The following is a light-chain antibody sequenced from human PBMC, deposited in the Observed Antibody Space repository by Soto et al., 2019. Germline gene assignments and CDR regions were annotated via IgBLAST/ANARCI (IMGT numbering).Light chain of an antibody. CDR1: QSVSSD. V-gene: IGKV3-15*01. Sequence: EIVMTQSPATLSVSPGERATLSCRASQSVSSDLVWYQQKAGQAPRLLIYDTSTRATGIPARFSGSGSGTEFTLTISSLQSEDFAVYYCQQYNDWPRTFGQGTKVDI. CDR2: DTS. J-gene: IGKJ1*01. CDR3: QQYNDWPRT.